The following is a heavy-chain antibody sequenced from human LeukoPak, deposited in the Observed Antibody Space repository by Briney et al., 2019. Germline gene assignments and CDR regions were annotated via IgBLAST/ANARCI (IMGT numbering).Heavy chain of an antibody. CDR2: FDPEDGET. D-gene: IGHD6-6*01. CDR3: ATGMSIAAHSFDY. J-gene: IGHJ4*02. V-gene: IGHV1-24*01. Sequence: ASVKVSCKVSGYTLTELSMHWVRQAPGKGLEWRGGFDPEDGETVYAQRFQGRVTTTEDTSTDTAYMELSSLRSEDTAVYYCATGMSIAAHSFDYWGQGTLVTVSS. CDR1: GYTLTELS.